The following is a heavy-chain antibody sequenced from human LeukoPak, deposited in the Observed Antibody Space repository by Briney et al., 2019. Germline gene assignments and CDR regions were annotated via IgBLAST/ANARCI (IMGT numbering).Heavy chain of an antibody. CDR2: IYYSGST. CDR1: GGSISSSSYY. V-gene: IGHV4-39*01. J-gene: IGHJ4*02. Sequence: SETLSLTCTVSGGSISSSSYYWGWIRQPPGKGLEWIGSIYYSGSTYYNPSLKSRVTISVDTSKNQFSLKLSSVTAADTAVYYCARGQYCSGGSCYSGMVYWGQGTLVTVSS. D-gene: IGHD2-15*01. CDR3: ARGQYCSGGSCYSGMVY.